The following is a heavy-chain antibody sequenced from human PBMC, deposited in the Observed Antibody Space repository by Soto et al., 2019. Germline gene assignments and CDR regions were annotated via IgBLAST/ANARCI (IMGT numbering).Heavy chain of an antibody. V-gene: IGHV1-69*01. CDR2: IIPTFGTR. CDR3: ARDRAPRGWSYLDL. Sequence: QVQLVQSGAEVKKPGSSVKISCKAFGGSFSDYAISWVRQAPGQGLEWMGGIIPTFGTRNYAQKFQDRVTFTAHESTNTAYMELSRLTSEDTAVYYCARDRAPRGWSYLDLWGQGTQVTVSS. J-gene: IGHJ4*02. CDR1: GGSFSDYA. D-gene: IGHD2-15*01.